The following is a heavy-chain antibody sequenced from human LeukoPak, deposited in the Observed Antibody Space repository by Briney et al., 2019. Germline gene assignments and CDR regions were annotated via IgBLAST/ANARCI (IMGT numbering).Heavy chain of an antibody. CDR3: ARTIAVFGPYYFDY. CDR1: GLASCGFW. J-gene: IGHJ4*02. V-gene: IGHV3-7*04. D-gene: IGHD5-24*01. Sequence: GRSLRLSCAASGLASCGFWISCGRQAPGKGLEWVANIKQDGSEKYYVDSVKGRFTISRDNAKNSLHLQMNSLRAEDTGVYYCARTIAVFGPYYFDYWGQGTLVTVSS. CDR2: IKQDGSEK.